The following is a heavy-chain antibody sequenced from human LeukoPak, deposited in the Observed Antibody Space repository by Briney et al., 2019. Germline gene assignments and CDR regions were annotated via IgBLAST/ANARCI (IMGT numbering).Heavy chain of an antibody. V-gene: IGHV3-48*02. CDR3: ARGRVYCSGTSCYEDY. Sequence: GGSLRLSCAASGFTFSSYSMNWVRQAPGKGLEWVSYISSSSSTIYYADSVKGRFTISRDYAKNSLYLQMNSLRDEDTAVYYCARGRVYCSGTSCYEDYWGQGTLVTVSS. J-gene: IGHJ4*02. D-gene: IGHD2-2*01. CDR1: GFTFSSYS. CDR2: ISSSSSTI.